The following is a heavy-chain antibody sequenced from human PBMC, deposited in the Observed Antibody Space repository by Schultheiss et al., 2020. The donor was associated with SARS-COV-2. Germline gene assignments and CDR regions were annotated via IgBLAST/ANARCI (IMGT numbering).Heavy chain of an antibody. J-gene: IGHJ4*02. D-gene: IGHD6-13*01. Sequence: GESLKISCAASGFTFSSYAMSWVRQAPGKGLEWVSLLSGRGDSTDYADSVKGRFTISRDNSKNTVYLQMNSLRGEDTAVYYCAKGGSGAISSSSWSLFDYWGRGTLVTVSS. CDR3: AKGGSGAISSSSWSLFDY. CDR1: GFTFSSYA. V-gene: IGHV3-23*01. CDR2: LSGRGDST.